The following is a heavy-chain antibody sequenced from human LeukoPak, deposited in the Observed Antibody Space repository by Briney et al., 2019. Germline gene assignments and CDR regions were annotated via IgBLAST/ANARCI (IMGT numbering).Heavy chain of an antibody. D-gene: IGHD1-26*01. CDR2: INHSGST. J-gene: IGHJ6*03. CDR3: AREGELLSDYYMDV. CDR1: GGSFSGYY. V-gene: IGHV4-34*01. Sequence: PSETLPLTCAVYGGSFSGYYWSWLRQSPGKGLEWIGAINHSGSTNYNPSLKSRVTISVATSKNQFSRKLRSVTAAVTAVYYCAREGELLSDYYMDVWGKGTTVTVSS.